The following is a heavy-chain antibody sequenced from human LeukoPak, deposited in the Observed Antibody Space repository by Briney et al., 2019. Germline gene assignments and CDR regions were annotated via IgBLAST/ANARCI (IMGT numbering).Heavy chain of an antibody. CDR1: GDSISSSSYY. CDR2: IYYSGST. Sequence: KASETLSLTCTVPGDSISSSSYYWGWIRQPPGKGLEWIGSIYYSGSTYYNPSLKSRVTISVDTSKNQFSLKLSSVTAADTAIYYCARDGRAGSLFAYWGQGTLVTVSS. J-gene: IGHJ4*02. CDR3: ARDGRAGSLFAY. V-gene: IGHV4-39*07. D-gene: IGHD6-19*01.